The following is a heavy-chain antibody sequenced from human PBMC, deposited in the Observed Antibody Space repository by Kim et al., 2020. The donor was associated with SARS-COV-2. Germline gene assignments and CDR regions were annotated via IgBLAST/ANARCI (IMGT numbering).Heavy chain of an antibody. J-gene: IGHJ6*04. CDR2: IKQDGSEK. CDR1: GFTFSNYW. D-gene: IGHD3-10*01. CDR3: AGEYGSGMWYYFHGMDV. Sequence: GGSLRLSCAASGFTFSNYWMSWVRQAPGRGLEWVANIKQDGSEKYYVDSVKGRFTVSRDNAKNSLYLQMNSLRAEDTAVYYCAGEYGSGMWYYFHGMDVWGEGTTVTVSS. V-gene: IGHV3-7*03.